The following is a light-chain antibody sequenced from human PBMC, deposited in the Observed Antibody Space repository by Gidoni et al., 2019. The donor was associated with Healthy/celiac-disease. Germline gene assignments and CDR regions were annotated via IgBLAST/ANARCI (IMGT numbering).Light chain of an antibody. CDR3: QQSFSTLYT. CDR2: GAS. J-gene: IGKJ2*01. Sequence: DIQMTQSPSSLSASVGDRVTITCRASQSISSYLNWYQQKPGKAPKLLIYGASSLQSGVPSRFSGGGSGTDFTLTISSLQPEDFATYYCQQSFSTLYTFGQGTKLEIK. V-gene: IGKV1-39*01. CDR1: QSISSY.